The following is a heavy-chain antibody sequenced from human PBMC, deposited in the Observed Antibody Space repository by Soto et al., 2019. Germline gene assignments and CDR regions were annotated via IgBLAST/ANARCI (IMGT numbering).Heavy chain of an antibody. CDR2: INHSGST. CDR1: GGSFSGYY. Sequence: QVQLQQWGAGLLKPSETLSLTCAVYGGSFSGYYWSWIRQPPGKGLAWIGEINHSGSTNYNPSLKSRVTISVDTAKNQFSLKLSSVTAADTAVYYCARGHRFLEWLSQYYFDYWGQGTLVTVSS. J-gene: IGHJ4*02. V-gene: IGHV4-34*01. D-gene: IGHD3-3*01. CDR3: ARGHRFLEWLSQYYFDY.